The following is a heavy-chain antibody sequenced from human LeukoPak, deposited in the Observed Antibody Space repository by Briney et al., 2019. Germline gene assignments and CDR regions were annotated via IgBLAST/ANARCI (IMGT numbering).Heavy chain of an antibody. Sequence: PSETLSLTCAVSGGSISSNNWWSWVRQPPGRGLEWIGEIYPSGSTNYNPSLKGRVTISVDKSKNQFSLKLTSVTAADTAVYYCARSRSYGVNYFDNWGQGTLVTVSS. CDR1: GGSISSNNW. J-gene: IGHJ4*02. V-gene: IGHV4-4*02. CDR2: IYPSGST. CDR3: ARSRSYGVNYFDN. D-gene: IGHD4-17*01.